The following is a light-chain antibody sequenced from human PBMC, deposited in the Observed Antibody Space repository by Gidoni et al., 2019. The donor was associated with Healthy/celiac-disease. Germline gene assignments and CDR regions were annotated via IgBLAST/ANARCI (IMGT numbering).Light chain of an antibody. V-gene: IGLV1-51*01. CDR1: SSNIWNNY. J-gene: IGLJ2*01. Sequence: SCSGCSSNIWNNYVSWYQQLPGTAPKLLIYDNNKRPSGIPDRFSGSKSGTSATLGITGLQTGDEADYYCGTWDSSLSAYVVFGGGTKLTVL. CDR2: DNN. CDR3: GTWDSSLSAYVV.